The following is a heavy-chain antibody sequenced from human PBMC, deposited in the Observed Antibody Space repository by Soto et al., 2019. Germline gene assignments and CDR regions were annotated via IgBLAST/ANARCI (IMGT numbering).Heavy chain of an antibody. J-gene: IGHJ6*02. Sequence: GGSLRLSCAASGFTFSSYWMHWVRQAPGKGLVWVSRINSDGSSTSYADSVKGRFTISRDNTKNTLYLQMNSLRAEDTAVYYCARVRGEDIVVVPAFLVDSHYYYYGMDVWGQGTTVTVSS. CDR1: GFTFSSYW. CDR3: ARVRGEDIVVVPAFLVDSHYYYYGMDV. D-gene: IGHD2-2*01. V-gene: IGHV3-74*01. CDR2: INSDGSST.